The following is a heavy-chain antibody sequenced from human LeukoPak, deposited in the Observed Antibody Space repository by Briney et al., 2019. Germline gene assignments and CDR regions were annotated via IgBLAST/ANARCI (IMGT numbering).Heavy chain of an antibody. D-gene: IGHD2-8*01. J-gene: IGHJ4*02. CDR1: GDSVSSNSVA. Sequence: SQTLSLTCVISGDSVSSNSVAWNWIRQSPSRGLEWLGNTYYRSKWYNDYAASVISRITINPDTSKNQFSLQLSSVTPEDTAVYYSARGVSYSFDYWGQGTLVTVSS. CDR3: ARGVSYSFDY. V-gene: IGHV6-1*01. CDR2: TYYRSKWYN.